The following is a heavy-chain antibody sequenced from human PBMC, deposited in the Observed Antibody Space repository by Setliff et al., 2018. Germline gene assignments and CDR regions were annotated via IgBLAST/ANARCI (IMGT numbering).Heavy chain of an antibody. D-gene: IGHD7-27*01. CDR2: IYYSGST. J-gene: IGHJ4*02. V-gene: IGHV4-39*01. CDR1: GGSISSSSYY. CDR3: ARQAGRLGSPFDY. Sequence: SETLSLTCTVSGGSISSSSYYWGWIRQPPGKGLEWIGSIYYSGSTNYNPSLKSRVTISPGTSKNQFSLKLTSVTAADTAVYYCARQAGRLGSPFDYWGQGALVTVSS.